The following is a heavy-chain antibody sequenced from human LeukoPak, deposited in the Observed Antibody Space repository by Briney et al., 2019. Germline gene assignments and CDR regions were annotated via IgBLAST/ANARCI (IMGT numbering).Heavy chain of an antibody. V-gene: IGHV4-59*11. Sequence: SETLSLTCTVSGGSISSHYWSWIRQPPGKGLEWNGYIYYSGSTNYNPSLKSRVTISVDTSKNQFSLKLGSVTAADTAVYYCARLLRAGGGAYDYWGQGTLVTVSS. CDR3: ARLLRAGGGAYDY. D-gene: IGHD1-26*01. CDR1: GGSISSHY. CDR2: IYYSGST. J-gene: IGHJ4*02.